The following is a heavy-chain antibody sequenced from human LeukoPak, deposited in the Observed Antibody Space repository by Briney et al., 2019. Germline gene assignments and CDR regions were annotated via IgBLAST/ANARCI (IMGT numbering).Heavy chain of an antibody. CDR3: ASDQRSVPFNLEGAFDI. CDR1: GYTFTSYY. Sequence: GASVKVSCKASGYTFTSYYMHWVRQAPGQGLEWMGIINPSGGSTSYAQKFQGRVTMTRDMSTSTAYMELSSLRSEDTAVYYCASDQRSVPFNLEGAFDIWGQGTMVTVSS. CDR2: INPSGGST. V-gene: IGHV1-46*01. J-gene: IGHJ3*02. D-gene: IGHD1-1*01.